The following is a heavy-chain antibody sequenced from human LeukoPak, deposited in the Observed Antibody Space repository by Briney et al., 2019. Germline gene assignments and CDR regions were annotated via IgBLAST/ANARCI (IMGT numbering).Heavy chain of an antibody. CDR2: INPSGGTT. Sequence: ASVKVSCKASGYTFTSYYMHWVRQAPGQGLEWMGLINPSGGTTTYAQKFQGRVTMTRDASTSTVYMELSSLRSEDTAVYYCARDRCSITICYVFDYWGQGTLVTVSS. CDR1: GYTFTSYY. CDR3: ARDRCSITICYVFDY. V-gene: IGHV1-46*01. J-gene: IGHJ4*02. D-gene: IGHD2-2*01.